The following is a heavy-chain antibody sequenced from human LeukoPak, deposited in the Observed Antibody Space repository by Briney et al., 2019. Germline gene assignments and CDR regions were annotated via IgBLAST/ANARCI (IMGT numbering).Heavy chain of an antibody. CDR1: GFTFSSYA. CDR2: ISSNGGST. D-gene: IGHD3-10*01. Sequence: PGGSLRLSCSASGFTFSSYAMHWVRQAPGKGLEYVSAISSNGGSTYYADSVKGRFTISRDNSLYTVYLQMDSLRGDDTAVYYCAKDRISYTTSPGELSHWGRGPLVSVSS. CDR3: AKDRISYTTSPGELSH. V-gene: IGHV3-64*04. J-gene: IGHJ4*02.